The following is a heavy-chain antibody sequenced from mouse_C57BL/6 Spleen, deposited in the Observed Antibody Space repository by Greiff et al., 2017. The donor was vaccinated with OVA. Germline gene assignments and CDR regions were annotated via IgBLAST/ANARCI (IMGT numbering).Heavy chain of an antibody. V-gene: IGHV5-16*01. J-gene: IGHJ1*03. Sequence: EVMLVESEGGLVQPGSSMKLSCTASGFSFSDYYMAWVRQVPEKGLEWVANINYDGSSTYYLDSLKSRFIISRVNAKNILYLQMSSLKSEDTATYYSARGDCEPNWYNDVWGTGTTVTVSS. CDR1: GFSFSDYY. CDR3: ARGDCEPNWYNDV. CDR2: INYDGSST.